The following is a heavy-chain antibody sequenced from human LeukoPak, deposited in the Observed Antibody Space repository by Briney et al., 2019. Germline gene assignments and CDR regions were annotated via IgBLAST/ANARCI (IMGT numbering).Heavy chain of an antibody. D-gene: IGHD3-10*01. CDR1: GGSISSSSYY. V-gene: IGHV4-39*01. CDR3: ARVGGPSMVRSLRDY. CDR2: IYYSGST. Sequence: SETLSLTCTVSGGSISSSSYYWGWIRQPPGKGLEWIGSIYYSGSTYYNPSLKSRVTISVDTSKNQFSLKLSSVTAADTAVYYCARVGGPSMVRSLRDYWGQGTLVTVSS. J-gene: IGHJ4*02.